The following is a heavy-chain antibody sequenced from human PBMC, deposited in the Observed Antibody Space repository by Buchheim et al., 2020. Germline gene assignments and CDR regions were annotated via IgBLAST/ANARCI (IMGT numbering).Heavy chain of an antibody. CDR2: IYTSGST. J-gene: IGHJ6*02. CDR3: ASTGIAAAGTRGMDV. Sequence: QVQLQESGPGLVKPSQTLSLTCTVSGGSISSGSYYCSWIRQPAGKGLEWIGRIYTSGSTNYNPSLKSRVTISVDTSKNQFSLKLSSVTAADTAVYYCASTGIAAAGTRGMDVWGQGTT. D-gene: IGHD6-13*01. V-gene: IGHV4-61*02. CDR1: GGSISSGSYY.